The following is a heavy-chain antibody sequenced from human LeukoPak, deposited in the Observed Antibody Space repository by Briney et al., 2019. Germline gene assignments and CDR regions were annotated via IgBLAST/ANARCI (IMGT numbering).Heavy chain of an antibody. V-gene: IGHV3-48*04. CDR1: GFTFSSYG. Sequence: GGSLRLSCAASGFTFSSYGMNWVRQAPGKGLEWVSYISSSGSTIYYADSVKGRFTISRDNAKNSLYLQMNSLRAEDTAVYYCARALRAVRGYYFDYWGEGTLVTVSS. CDR3: ARALRAVRGYYFDY. J-gene: IGHJ4*02. CDR2: ISSSGSTI. D-gene: IGHD3-10*01.